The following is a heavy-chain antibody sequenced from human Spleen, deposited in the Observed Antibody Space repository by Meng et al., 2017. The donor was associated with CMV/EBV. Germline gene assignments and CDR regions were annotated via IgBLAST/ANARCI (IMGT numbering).Heavy chain of an antibody. V-gene: IGHV4-59*13. D-gene: IGHD3-22*01. J-gene: IGHJ5*02. CDR2: IYDSGST. CDR1: CGSISSYY. Sequence: QVRLRDSGPGPVTPLDTLSLPFTFSCGSISSYYLSWIRQPPWKGLEWIGYIYDSGSTNYNPSLKSRVTISVDTSKNQFSLKLSSVTAADTAVYYCARGSYDSSGYLRPWGQGTLVTASS. CDR3: ARGSYDSSGYLRP.